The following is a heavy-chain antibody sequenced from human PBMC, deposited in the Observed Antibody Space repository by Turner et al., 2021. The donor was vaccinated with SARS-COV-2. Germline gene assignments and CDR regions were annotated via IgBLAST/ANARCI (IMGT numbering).Heavy chain of an antibody. Sequence: QVQRQASGPGLVQPSQTLSLTSTVSGGSISSDDYYWSWIRQHPGEGLEWMGYIYYSGSTYYHTSLKSRVTISVDTSKNQFSLKLSSVTAAETAVYYCARTKGYCSSTSCYLDYWGQGTLVTVSS. CDR1: GGSISSDDYY. CDR2: IYYSGST. CDR3: ARTKGYCSSTSCYLDY. V-gene: IGHV4-31*03. J-gene: IGHJ4*02. D-gene: IGHD2-2*01.